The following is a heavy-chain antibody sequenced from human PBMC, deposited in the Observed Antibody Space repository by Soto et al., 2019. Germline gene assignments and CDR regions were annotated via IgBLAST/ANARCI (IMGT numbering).Heavy chain of an antibody. CDR2: ISSDDNT. V-gene: IGHV3-66*01. CDR1: GFIVNNIF. CDR3: ARDILGGSYDFSH. J-gene: IGHJ1*01. D-gene: IGHD3-3*01. Sequence: EVQLMESGGGLVQPGGSLRLSCAASGFIVNNIFMTWVRQAPGKGLEWLSTISSDDNTYYADSVQGRFTISRDSPKNTLYLQMNSLRAEDTAVYHCARDILGGSYDFSHGGQGALVTVSS.